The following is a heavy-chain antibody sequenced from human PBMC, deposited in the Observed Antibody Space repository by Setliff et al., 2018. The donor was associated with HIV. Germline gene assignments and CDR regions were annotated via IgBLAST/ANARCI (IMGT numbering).Heavy chain of an antibody. CDR2: VYFTGHT. CDR3: ASRVYYYDSNNFLREEGFDP. V-gene: IGHV4-61*05. J-gene: IGHJ5*02. Sequence: PSETLSLTCTVSGGSISNSRYYWSWIRQPPGKGLEWIGYVYFTGHTNFNPSLKSRVTMSIDTSKNQFSLNLTSVTAADTAVYYCASRVYYYDSNNFLREEGFDPWGQGTLVTVSS. CDR1: GGSISNSRYY. D-gene: IGHD3-22*01.